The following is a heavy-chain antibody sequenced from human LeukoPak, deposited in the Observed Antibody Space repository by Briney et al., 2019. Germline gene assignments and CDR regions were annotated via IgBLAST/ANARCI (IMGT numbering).Heavy chain of an antibody. CDR2: IYSGGST. Sequence: GGSLRLSCAASGFTVSSNYMSWARQAPGKGLEWVSVIYSGGSTYYADSVKGRFTISRDNSKNTLYLQMNSLRAEDTAVNYCARDSIMITFGGVISWGQGTLVTVSS. V-gene: IGHV3-66*02. D-gene: IGHD3-16*02. CDR3: ARDSIMITFGGVIS. J-gene: IGHJ4*02. CDR1: GFTVSSNY.